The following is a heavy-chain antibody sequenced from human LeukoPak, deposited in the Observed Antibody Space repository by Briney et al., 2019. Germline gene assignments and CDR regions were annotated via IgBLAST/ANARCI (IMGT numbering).Heavy chain of an antibody. J-gene: IGHJ3*02. CDR2: ISSSSSYI. V-gene: IGHV3-21*01. CDR3: AREFLTYYYDSSARPNAFDI. D-gene: IGHD3-22*01. Sequence: PGGSLRLSCAASGFTFSSYSMNWVRQAPGKGLEWVSSISSSSSYIYYADSVKGRFTISRDNAKNSLYLQMNSLRAEDTAVYYCAREFLTYYYDSSARPNAFDIWGQGTMVTVSS. CDR1: GFTFSSYS.